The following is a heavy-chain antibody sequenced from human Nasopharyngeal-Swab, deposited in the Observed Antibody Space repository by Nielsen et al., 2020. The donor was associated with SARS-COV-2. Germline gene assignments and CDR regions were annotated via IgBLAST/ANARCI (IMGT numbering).Heavy chain of an antibody. CDR3: ARQMGTS. J-gene: IGHJ4*02. D-gene: IGHD1-14*01. Sequence: LETLSLTCTVSGVSISSQYWSWIRQPPGKGLEWIGYISHNSGTNYNTSLKSRVTMFMDTSKNQFSLKLRSVTAADTAVYFCARQMGTSWGQGTLVTVSS. V-gene: IGHV4-59*08. CDR1: GVSISSQY. CDR2: ISHNSGT.